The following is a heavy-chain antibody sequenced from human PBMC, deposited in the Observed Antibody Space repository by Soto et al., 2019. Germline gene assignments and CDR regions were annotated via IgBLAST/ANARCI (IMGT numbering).Heavy chain of an antibody. CDR1: GGTFSSYA. V-gene: IGHV1-69*13. D-gene: IGHD2-15*01. J-gene: IGHJ4*02. Sequence: SVKVSCKASGGTFSSYAISWVRQAPGQGLEWMGGIIPIFGTANYAQKFQGGVTITADESTSTAYMELSSLRSEDTAVYYCARGYGGTTVPGYWGQGTLVTVSS. CDR3: ARGYGGTTVPGY. CDR2: IIPIFGTA.